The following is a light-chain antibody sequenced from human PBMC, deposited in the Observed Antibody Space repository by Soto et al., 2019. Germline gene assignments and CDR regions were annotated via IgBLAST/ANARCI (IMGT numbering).Light chain of an antibody. CDR1: SSDVGGYNY. CDR2: DVS. Sequence: QSVLTQPRSVSGSPGQSVTISCTGTSSDVGGYNYVSWYQQHPGKAPKLMIYDVSQRPSGVPDRFSGSKSGNTASLTISGLQTDDEADYYCCSDAGSYTFGAFGGGTKLTVL. J-gene: IGLJ2*01. CDR3: CSDAGSYTFGA. V-gene: IGLV2-11*01.